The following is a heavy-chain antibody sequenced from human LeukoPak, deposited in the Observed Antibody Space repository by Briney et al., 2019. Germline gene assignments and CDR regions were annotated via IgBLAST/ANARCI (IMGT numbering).Heavy chain of an antibody. CDR2: ISGSGGST. V-gene: IGHV3-23*01. CDR1: GFTFSNYG. Sequence: GGSLRLSCAASGFTFSNYGMSWVRQAPGKGLEWVSAISGSGGSTYNADSVKGRFTISRDNSKNTLYLQMNSLRAEDTAVYYCARAYVWGEYFDYWGQGTLVTVSS. CDR3: ARAYVWGEYFDY. D-gene: IGHD3-16*01. J-gene: IGHJ4*02.